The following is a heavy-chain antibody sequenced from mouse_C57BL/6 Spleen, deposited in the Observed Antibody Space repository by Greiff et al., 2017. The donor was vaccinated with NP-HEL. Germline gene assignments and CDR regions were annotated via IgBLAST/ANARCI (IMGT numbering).Heavy chain of an antibody. CDR2: IDPANGNT. CDR3: AGPPITTVVRPGLAY. Sequence: VQLQQSVAELVRPGASVKLSCTASGFNIKNTYMHWVKQRPEQGLEWIGRIDPANGNTKYAPKFQGKATITADTSSNTAYLQLSSLTSEDTAIYYCAGPPITTVVRPGLAYWGQGTLVTVSA. D-gene: IGHD1-1*01. CDR1: GFNIKNTY. J-gene: IGHJ3*01. V-gene: IGHV14-3*01.